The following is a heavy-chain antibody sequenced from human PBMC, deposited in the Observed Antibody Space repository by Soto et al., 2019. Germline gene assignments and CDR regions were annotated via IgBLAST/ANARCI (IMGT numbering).Heavy chain of an antibody. V-gene: IGHV4-39*01. J-gene: IGHJ4*02. CDR1: GGSISSSSYY. Sequence: SETLSLTCTVSGGSISSSSYYWGWIRQPPGKGLEWIGSIYYRGSTYYSPSLKSRVTISVDTSKNHFSLKLYSVTAADTAEYYCARHQAAGGHGDFVDYWGQGTPVTVSS. CDR2: IYYRGST. D-gene: IGHD4-17*01. CDR3: ARHQAAGGHGDFVDY.